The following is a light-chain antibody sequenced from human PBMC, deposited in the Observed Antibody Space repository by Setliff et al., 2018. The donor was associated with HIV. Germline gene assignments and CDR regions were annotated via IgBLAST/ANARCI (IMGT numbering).Light chain of an antibody. V-gene: IGLV2-14*01. Sequence: QSVLTQPASVSGSPGQSITISCTGTSSDVGSYNSVSWFQQHPGKAPKLMIYEVSDRPSGVSNRFSGSNSGNTASLTISGLQAEDEADYYCSSYTSSGYVFGTGTKVNVL. J-gene: IGLJ1*01. CDR3: SSYTSSGYV. CDR1: SSDVGSYNS. CDR2: EVS.